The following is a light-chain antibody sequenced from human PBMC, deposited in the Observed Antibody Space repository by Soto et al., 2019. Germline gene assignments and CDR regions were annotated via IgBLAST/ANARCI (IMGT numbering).Light chain of an antibody. V-gene: IGKV1-39*01. Sequence: DIQMTQSPPSLSASVGDSVTITCRASHGIDRHLCWYQQKPWQAPKFLTYGASTLQTGVPTRFSGSGAGADFTLSISRLQPEDSATYYCQQTYSNPQTFGQGTNVESK. CDR1: HGIDRH. J-gene: IGKJ1*01. CDR2: GAS. CDR3: QQTYSNPQT.